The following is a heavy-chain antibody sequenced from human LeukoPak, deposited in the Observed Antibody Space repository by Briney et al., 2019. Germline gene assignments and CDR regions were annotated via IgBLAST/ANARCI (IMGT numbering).Heavy chain of an antibody. V-gene: IGHV2-5*02. CDR3: AHRRDAPGRYYYDSSYFDC. J-gene: IGHJ4*02. CDR2: IYWDDDK. CDR1: GFSLSTSGVG. Sequence: SGPTLVNPTQTLTLTCTFSGFSLSTSGVGVGWIRQPPGKALEWLALIYWDDDKRYSPSLKSRLTITKDTSKNQVVLTMTNMDPVDTATYYCAHRRDAPGRYYYDSSYFDCWGQGTLVTVSS. D-gene: IGHD3-22*01.